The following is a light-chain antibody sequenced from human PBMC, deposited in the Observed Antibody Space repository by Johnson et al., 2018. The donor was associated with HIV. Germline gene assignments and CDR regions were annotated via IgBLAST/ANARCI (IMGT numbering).Light chain of an antibody. V-gene: IGLV1-51*01. CDR3: GTGDSSLSAYV. CDR2: DNN. J-gene: IGLJ1*01. CDR1: SSNIGNNY. Sequence: QSVLTQSPSVSAAPGQKVTISCSGSSSNIGNNYVSWYQQLPETAPKLLIYDNNKRPSGIPDRFSGSKSGTSATLGITGLPTGDEADYYCGTGDSSLSAYVFGTGTKVTVL.